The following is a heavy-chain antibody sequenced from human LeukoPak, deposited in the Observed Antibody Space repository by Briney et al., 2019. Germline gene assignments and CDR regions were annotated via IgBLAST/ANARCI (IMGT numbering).Heavy chain of an antibody. J-gene: IGHJ3*02. Sequence: SETLSLTCTVSGYSISSGYYWGWIRQPPGKGLEWIGSIYHSRSTYYNPSLKSRVTISVDTSKNQFSLKLSSVTAADTAVYYCARGTRGLEWLANDAFDIWGQGTMVTVSS. V-gene: IGHV4-38-2*02. D-gene: IGHD3-3*01. CDR3: ARGTRGLEWLANDAFDI. CDR2: IYHSRST. CDR1: GYSISSGYY.